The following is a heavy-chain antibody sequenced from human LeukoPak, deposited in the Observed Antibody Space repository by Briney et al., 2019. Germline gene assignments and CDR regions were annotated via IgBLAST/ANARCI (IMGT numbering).Heavy chain of an antibody. V-gene: IGHV3-21*01. CDR1: GFTFSSYS. D-gene: IGHD6-19*01. CDR3: ASHLPYSSGWSSFDY. J-gene: IGHJ4*02. Sequence: KPGGSLRLSCAASGFTFSSYSMNWVRQAPGKGLEWVSSISSSSSYIYHADSVKGRFTISRDNAKNSLYLQMNSLRAEDTAVYYCASHLPYSSGWSSFDYWGQGTLVTVSS. CDR2: ISSSSSYI.